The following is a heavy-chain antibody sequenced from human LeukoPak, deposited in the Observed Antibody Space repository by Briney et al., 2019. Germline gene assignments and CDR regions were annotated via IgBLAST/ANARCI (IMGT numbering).Heavy chain of an antibody. J-gene: IGHJ4*02. CDR2: IRGNGET. D-gene: IGHD3-16*01. CDR3: ARASWVSITDAVR. Sequence: GGSLRLSCAASGLSFSSFAMSWVRQGPARGLEWVSSIRGNGETFYVDSVKGRFTLYSDSSRNTVYFQLNNLRVEDTAIYYCARASWVSITDAVRWGQGTLVTVS. CDR1: GLSFSSFA. V-gene: IGHV3-23*01.